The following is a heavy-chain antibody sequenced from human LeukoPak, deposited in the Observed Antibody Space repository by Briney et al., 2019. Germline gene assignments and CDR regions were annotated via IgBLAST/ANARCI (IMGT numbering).Heavy chain of an antibody. V-gene: IGHV1-2*02. J-gene: IGHJ4*02. D-gene: IGHD2-2*01. CDR3: ARGGPEVPAAKYYFDY. CDR1: GYTFTGYY. Sequence: ASVKVSCKASGYTFTGYYMHWVRQAPGQGLEWMGWINPNSGGTNYAQKFQGRVTMTRDTSISTAYMELSRLRSDDTAVYYCARGGPEVPAAKYYFDYWGQGTLVTVSS. CDR2: INPNSGGT.